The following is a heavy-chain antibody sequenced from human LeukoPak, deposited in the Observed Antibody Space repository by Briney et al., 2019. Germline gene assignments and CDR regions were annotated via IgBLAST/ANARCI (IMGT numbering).Heavy chain of an antibody. CDR2: MNPNSGNT. V-gene: IGHV1-8*03. D-gene: IGHD4-11*01. J-gene: IGHJ3*02. CDR1: GYTFTIYD. CDR3: ARGNPRNYVFYAFDI. Sequence: SVRVSCTASGYTFTIYDINWGRQATGEGRERMGWMNPNSGNTGYAQKFQGRVTITRNTSISTAHMELSSLRSEDTAVYYCARGNPRNYVFYAFDIWGQGTMVTVSS.